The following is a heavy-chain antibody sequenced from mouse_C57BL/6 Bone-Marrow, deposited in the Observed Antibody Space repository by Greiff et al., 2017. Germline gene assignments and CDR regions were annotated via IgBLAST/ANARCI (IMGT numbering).Heavy chain of an antibody. CDR3: ARHAIYYDYDGYNYAMDY. CDR2: ISSGGSYT. V-gene: IGHV5-6*01. D-gene: IGHD2-4*01. CDR1: GFTFSSYG. J-gene: IGHJ4*01. Sequence: EVQLQQSGGDLVKPGGSLKLSCAASGFTFSSYGMSWVRQTPDKRLDWVATISSGGSYTYYPDSVKGRFTISRDNAKNTLYLQMSSLKSEDTAMYYCARHAIYYDYDGYNYAMDYWGQGNAVTVSA.